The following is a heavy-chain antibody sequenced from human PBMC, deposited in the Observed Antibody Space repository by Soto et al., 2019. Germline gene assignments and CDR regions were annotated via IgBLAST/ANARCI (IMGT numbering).Heavy chain of an antibody. J-gene: IGHJ3*02. Sequence: EVQLVESGGGLVKPGGSLRLCCAASGFTFSSYSMNWVRQAPGKGLEWVSSISSSSSYIDYADSVKGRFTISRDNAKNSLYLQMNSLRAEDTAVYYCARGYHYYDSSGYDKWDAFDIWGQGTMVTVSS. CDR1: GFTFSSYS. V-gene: IGHV3-21*01. CDR2: ISSSSSYI. CDR3: ARGYHYYDSSGYDKWDAFDI. D-gene: IGHD3-22*01.